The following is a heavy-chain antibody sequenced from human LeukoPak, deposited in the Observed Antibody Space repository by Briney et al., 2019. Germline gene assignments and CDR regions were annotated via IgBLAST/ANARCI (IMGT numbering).Heavy chain of an antibody. CDR1: GFTFSSYG. D-gene: IGHD6-13*01. CDR3: ARVGIAAAAYYFDY. J-gene: IGHJ4*02. CDR2: IQYDGSNK. Sequence: GGSLRLSCVASGFTFSSYGMHWVRQAPGKGLEWVALIQYDGSNKYFADSVKGRFTISRDNSKNTLYLQMNSLTAEDTAVYYCARVGIAAAAYYFDYWGQGTLVTVSS. V-gene: IGHV3-30*19.